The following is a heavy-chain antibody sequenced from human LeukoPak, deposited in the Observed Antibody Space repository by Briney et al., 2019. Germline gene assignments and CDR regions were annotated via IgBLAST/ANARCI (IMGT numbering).Heavy chain of an antibody. CDR1: GFTFSSYS. CDR2: ISSSSSYI. CDR3: ERDLLYYDSSGYSD. Sequence: GGSLRLSCSASGFTFSSYSMTWVRQAPGKGLEWVSSISSSSSYIYYADSVKGRFTISRDNAKNSLYLQMNSLRAEDTAVYYCERDLLYYDSSGYSDWGQGTLVTVSS. V-gene: IGHV3-21*01. D-gene: IGHD3-22*01. J-gene: IGHJ4*02.